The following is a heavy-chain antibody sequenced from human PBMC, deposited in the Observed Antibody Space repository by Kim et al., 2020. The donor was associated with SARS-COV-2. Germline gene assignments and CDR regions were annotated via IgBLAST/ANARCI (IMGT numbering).Heavy chain of an antibody. Sequence: GGSLRLSCAASGFTFSSYWMSWVRQAPGKGLEWVANIKQDGSEKYYVDSVKGRFTISRDNAKNSLYLQMNSLRAEDMAVYYCARIIGDWVPFFYYGMDVWGQGTTVTVSS. CDR2: IKQDGSEK. CDR3: ARIIGDWVPFFYYGMDV. CDR1: GFTFSSYW. V-gene: IGHV3-7*01. D-gene: IGHD2-21*01. J-gene: IGHJ6*02.